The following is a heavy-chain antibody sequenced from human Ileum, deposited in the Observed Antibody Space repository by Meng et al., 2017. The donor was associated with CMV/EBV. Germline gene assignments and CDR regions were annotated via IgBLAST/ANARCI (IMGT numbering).Heavy chain of an antibody. CDR3: AKDRDYSTAWNKYLHP. CDR2: VRSDGGDK. V-gene: IGHV3-30*02. J-gene: IGHJ1*01. D-gene: IGHD1/OR15-1a*01. Sequence: FPFSTYAMPWVRQAPGKGLEWVALVRSDGGDKFYKASVKGRFTISRDNSKNTLYLQMNSLRAEDTAVYFCAKDRDYSTAWNKYLHPWGQGTLVTVSS. CDR1: FPFSTYA.